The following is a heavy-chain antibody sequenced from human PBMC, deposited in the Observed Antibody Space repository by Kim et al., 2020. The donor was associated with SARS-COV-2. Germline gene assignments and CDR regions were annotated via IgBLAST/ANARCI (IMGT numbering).Heavy chain of an antibody. V-gene: IGHV1-18*01. D-gene: IGHD3-9*01. CDR2: ISAYNGNT. Sequence: ASVKVSCKASGYTFTSYGISWVRQAPGQGLEWMGWISAYNGNTNYAQKLQGRVTMTTDTSTSTAYMELRSLRSDDTAGYYCARVKPVLRYFDWLPPLDYWGQGTLVTVSS. CDR3: ARVKPVLRYFDWLPPLDY. J-gene: IGHJ4*02. CDR1: GYTFTSYG.